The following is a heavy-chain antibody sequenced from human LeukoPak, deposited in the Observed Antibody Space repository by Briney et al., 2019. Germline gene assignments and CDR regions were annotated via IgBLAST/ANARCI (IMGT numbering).Heavy chain of an antibody. CDR1: GFTFSSYW. J-gene: IGHJ4*02. D-gene: IGHD4-17*01. Sequence: GGSLRLSCAASGFTFSSYWMHWVRQAPGKGLVWVSRINGDGSSTAYADSVKGRFTISRDNAKNTLYLQMNSLRAEDTAVYYCAKEDYGDYRDYWGQGTLVTVSS. CDR3: AKEDYGDYRDY. V-gene: IGHV3-74*01. CDR2: INGDGSST.